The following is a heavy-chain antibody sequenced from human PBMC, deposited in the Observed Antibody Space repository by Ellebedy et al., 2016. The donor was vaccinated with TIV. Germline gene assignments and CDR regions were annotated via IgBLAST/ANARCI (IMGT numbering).Heavy chain of an antibody. CDR1: GYTFTSYG. Sequence: ASVKVSCKASGYTFTSYGISWVRQAPGQGLEWMGWISAYNGNTNYAQKLQGRVTMTEDTSTDTVYMELSSLRSEDTAVYYCAREGSRLVEDFWGQGTRVTVSS. J-gene: IGHJ4*02. D-gene: IGHD6-19*01. CDR3: AREGSRLVEDF. V-gene: IGHV1-18*04. CDR2: ISAYNGNT.